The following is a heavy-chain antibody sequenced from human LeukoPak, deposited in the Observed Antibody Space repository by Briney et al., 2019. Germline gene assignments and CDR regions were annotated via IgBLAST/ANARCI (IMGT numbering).Heavy chain of an antibody. Sequence: SETLSLTRTVSGGSISSHYWSWIRQPPGKGLEWIAYLFDSVNTKDNPSLQSRLTLSADTSKNQFSLRLSSVTAADTAVYYCATIKRGSIFGYFDFWGQGIKVTVSS. J-gene: IGHJ4*02. D-gene: IGHD5-18*01. V-gene: IGHV4-59*11. CDR3: ATIKRGSIFGYFDF. CDR1: GGSISSHY. CDR2: LFDSVNT.